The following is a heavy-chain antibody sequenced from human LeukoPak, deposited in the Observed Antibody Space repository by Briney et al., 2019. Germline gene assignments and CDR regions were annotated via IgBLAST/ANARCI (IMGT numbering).Heavy chain of an antibody. CDR1: GGSISSSSYY. V-gene: IGHV4-39*07. J-gene: IGHJ4*02. CDR3: ARRGTRIAGGGRYFDY. Sequence: PSETLSLTCTVSGGSISSSSYYWGWIRQPPGKGLEWIGSIYYSGSTYYNPSLKSRVTISVDTSKNQFSLNLSSVTAADTAVYYCARRGTRIAGGGRYFDYWGQGTLVTVSS. D-gene: IGHD6-13*01. CDR2: IYYSGST.